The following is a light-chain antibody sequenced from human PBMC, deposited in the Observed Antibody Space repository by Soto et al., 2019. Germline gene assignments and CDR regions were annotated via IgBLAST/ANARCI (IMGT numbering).Light chain of an antibody. CDR3: QQTYILPRI. CDR1: LVIADS. Sequence: DIQMTQPPSSLYATIGDRVTITCRASLVIADSLSWFQQKAGKPPTLLIYGTSALQQGVPQRFSGSGSGTDFTLALCRLHHVDFATYYCQQTYILPRIFGRGAKVDLK. V-gene: IGKV1-39*01. CDR2: GTS. J-gene: IGKJ1*01.